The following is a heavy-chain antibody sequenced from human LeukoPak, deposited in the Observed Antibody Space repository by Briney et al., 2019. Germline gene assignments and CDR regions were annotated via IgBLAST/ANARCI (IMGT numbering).Heavy chain of an antibody. CDR3: ANYDFWSGYSHYFDY. Sequence: GGSLRLSCAASGFTFSNYGMHWVRQAPGKGLEWVAFIRFDGTTKYYADSVMGRFTISRDNSKNTLYLQMKSLRTEDTAVYYCANYDFWSGYSHYFDYWGQGTLVTVSS. V-gene: IGHV3-30*02. J-gene: IGHJ4*02. CDR2: IRFDGTTK. CDR1: GFTFSNYG. D-gene: IGHD3-3*01.